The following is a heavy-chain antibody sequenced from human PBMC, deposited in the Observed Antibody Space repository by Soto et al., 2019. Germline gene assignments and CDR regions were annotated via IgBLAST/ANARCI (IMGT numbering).Heavy chain of an antibody. CDR3: AAKKYYYDSSGYRNKYFQH. CDR1: GGSISSGGYY. CDR2: IYYSGST. V-gene: IGHV4-31*03. D-gene: IGHD3-22*01. Sequence: QVQLQESGPGLVMPSQTLSLTCTVSGGSISSGGYYWSWIRQHPGKGLEWIGYIYYSGSTYYNPSLKSRVTISVDTSKNQFSLKLSSVTAADTAVYYCAAKKYYYDSSGYRNKYFQHWGQGTLVTVSS. J-gene: IGHJ1*01.